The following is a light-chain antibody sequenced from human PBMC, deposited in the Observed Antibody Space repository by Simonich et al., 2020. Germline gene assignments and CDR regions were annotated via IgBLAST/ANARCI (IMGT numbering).Light chain of an antibody. CDR3: QQRSNWPIT. V-gene: IGKV3-11*01. CDR1: QSVSSY. J-gene: IGKJ5*01. CDR2: DAS. Sequence: EIVLTQSPATLSLSPGERATLSCRASQSVSSYLAWYKQKPGQAPRFLIYDASNRATGIPARFSGSGSGTDFTLTISSLEPEDFAVYYCQQRSNWPITFGQGTRLEIK.